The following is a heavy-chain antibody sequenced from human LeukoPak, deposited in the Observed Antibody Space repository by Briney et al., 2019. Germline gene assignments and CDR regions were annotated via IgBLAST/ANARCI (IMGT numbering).Heavy chain of an antibody. V-gene: IGHV3-23*01. J-gene: IGHJ5*02. Sequence: GGSLRLSCAASGFTFSSYAMSWVRQAPGKGLEWVSLISGSDGSTYYADSVKGRFTISRDNSKNTLYLQMNSLRAEDTAVYYCAKTGWFGELLSWFDPWGQGTLVTVSS. CDR2: ISGSDGST. D-gene: IGHD3-10*01. CDR1: GFTFSSYA. CDR3: AKTGWFGELLSWFDP.